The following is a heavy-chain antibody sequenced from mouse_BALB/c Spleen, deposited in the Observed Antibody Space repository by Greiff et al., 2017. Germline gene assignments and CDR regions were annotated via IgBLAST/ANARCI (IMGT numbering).Heavy chain of an antibody. CDR3: AGPRWDDWYFDV. CDR2: ISYSGST. J-gene: IGHJ1*01. V-gene: IGHV3-2*02. Sequence: EVHLVESGPGLVKPSQSLSLTCTVTGYSITSDYAWNWIRQFPGNKLEWMGYISYSGSTSYNPSLKSRISITRDTSKNQFFLQLNSVTTEDTATYYCAGPRWDDWYFDVWGAGTTVTVSS. CDR1: GYSITSDYA. D-gene: IGHD4-1*01.